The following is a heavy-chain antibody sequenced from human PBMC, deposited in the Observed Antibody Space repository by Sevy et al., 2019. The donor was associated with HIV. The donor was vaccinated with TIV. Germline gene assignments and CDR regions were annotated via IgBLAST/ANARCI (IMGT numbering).Heavy chain of an antibody. CDR3: ARDNGYDGRGYSPGY. Sequence: GESLKISCAGSGFTFDTYAMHLVRQAPSEGLEWVAVLSYDGNIKYYADSVKGRFTISRDDSKNTLYLQMNRLRDEDMAVYYCARDNGYDGRGYSPGYWGQGALVTVSS. J-gene: IGHJ4*02. V-gene: IGHV3-30-3*01. CDR1: GFTFDTYA. CDR2: LSYDGNIK. D-gene: IGHD3-22*01.